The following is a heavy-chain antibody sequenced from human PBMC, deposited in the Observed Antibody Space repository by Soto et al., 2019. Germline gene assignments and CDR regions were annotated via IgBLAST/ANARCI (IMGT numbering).Heavy chain of an antibody. CDR3: ARSVCSGGSCDSDY. CDR2: IYYSGST. D-gene: IGHD2-15*01. CDR1: GGSISSYY. Sequence: SETLSLTCTVSGGSISSYYGSWIRQPPGKGLEWIGYIYYSGSTNYNPSLKSRVTISVDTSKNQFSLKLSSVTAADTAVYYCARSVCSGGSCDSDYWGQGTLVTVS. J-gene: IGHJ4*02. V-gene: IGHV4-59*08.